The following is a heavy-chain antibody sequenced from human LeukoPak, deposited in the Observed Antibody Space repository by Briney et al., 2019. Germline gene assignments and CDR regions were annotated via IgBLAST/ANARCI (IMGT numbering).Heavy chain of an antibody. CDR2: INPSGGST. V-gene: IGHV1-46*01. J-gene: IGHJ4*02. CDR1: GYTFTIYY. CDR3: ARAAIFDY. Sequence: ASVKLSCKASGYTFTIYYIHWVRQAPGQGLEWMGIINPSGGSTSYAQKFQGRVTMTRDTSRSTAYMELSSLRSEAKAVYYCARAAIFDYWGQGTLVTASS.